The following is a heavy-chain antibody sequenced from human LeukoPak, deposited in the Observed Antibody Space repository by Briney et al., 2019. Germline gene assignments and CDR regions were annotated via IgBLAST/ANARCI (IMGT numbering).Heavy chain of an antibody. CDR2: IKEDGSAK. D-gene: IGHD6-6*01. J-gene: IGHJ4*02. Sequence: GGSLRLSCAASGFIFSSYWMNWVRQAPGKGLEWVANIKEDGSAKYYVDSVKGRFTISRDNAKNSLYLQMNSLRAEDTAVYYCARSSEIDCWGQGTLVTVSS. CDR1: GFIFSSYW. V-gene: IGHV3-7*05. CDR3: ARSSEIDC.